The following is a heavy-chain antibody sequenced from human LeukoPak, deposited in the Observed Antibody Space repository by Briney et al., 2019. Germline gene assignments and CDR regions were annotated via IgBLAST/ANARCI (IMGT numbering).Heavy chain of an antibody. CDR3: ARDRAYGDYGDY. J-gene: IGHJ4*02. CDR1: GYTFTSYA. Sequence: GASVKVSCKASGYTFTSYAMHWMRQAPGQRLEWMGWINAGNGNTKYSQKFQGRVTITRDTSASTAYMELSSLRSEDTAVYYCARDRAYGDYGDYWGQGTLVTVSS. D-gene: IGHD4-17*01. V-gene: IGHV1-3*01. CDR2: INAGNGNT.